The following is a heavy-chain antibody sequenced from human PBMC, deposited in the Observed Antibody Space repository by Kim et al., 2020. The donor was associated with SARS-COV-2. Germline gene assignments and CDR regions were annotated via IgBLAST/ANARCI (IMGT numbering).Heavy chain of an antibody. CDR2: ISWNSGSI. CDR3: AKDIGVGYDFWSGYYGPFDY. CDR1: GFTFDDYA. J-gene: IGHJ4*02. D-gene: IGHD3-3*01. Sequence: GGSLRLSCAASGFTFDDYAMHWVRQAPGKGLEWVSGISWNSGSIGYADSVKGRFTISRDNAKNSLYLQMNSLRAEDTALYYCAKDIGVGYDFWSGYYGPFDYWGQGTLVTVSS. V-gene: IGHV3-9*01.